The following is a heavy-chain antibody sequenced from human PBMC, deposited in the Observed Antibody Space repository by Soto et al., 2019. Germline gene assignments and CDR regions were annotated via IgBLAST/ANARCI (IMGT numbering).Heavy chain of an antibody. D-gene: IGHD6-19*01. CDR2: INPNSGGT. Sequence: ASVKVSCKASGYTFTGYHMHWVRQAPGQGLEWMGWINPNSGGTNYAQKFQGWVTMTRDTSISTAYMELSRLRSDDTAVYYCARDRSSGWSNDAFDIWGQGTMVTVSS. CDR3: ARDRSSGWSNDAFDI. J-gene: IGHJ3*02. V-gene: IGHV1-2*04. CDR1: GYTFTGYH.